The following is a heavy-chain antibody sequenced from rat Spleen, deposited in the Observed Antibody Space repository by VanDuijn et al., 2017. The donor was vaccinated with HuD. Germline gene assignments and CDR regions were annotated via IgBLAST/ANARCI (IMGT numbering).Heavy chain of an antibody. CDR2: ISPSGGST. J-gene: IGHJ4*01. CDR3: AGGDYYAGYGYVMDA. D-gene: IGHD1-12*03. V-gene: IGHV5-25*01. Sequence: EVQLVESGGGLVQPGRSLKLSCAASGFTFSNYYMAWVRQAPTKGLEWVASISPSGGSTYYPDSVKGRFTISRDNAKSTQYLQMDSLRSEDTATYYCAGGDYYAGYGYVMDAWGQGASVTVSS. CDR1: GFTFSNYY.